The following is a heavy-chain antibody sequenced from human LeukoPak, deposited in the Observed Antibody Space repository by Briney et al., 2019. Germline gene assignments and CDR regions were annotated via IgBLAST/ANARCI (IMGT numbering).Heavy chain of an antibody. V-gene: IGHV3-33*01. CDR3: ARGEMATIGAYYYGMDV. Sequence: GGPLRLSCAASGVTFSSYGMHWVRQAPGKGLEGVAVIWYDGSNKYYADSVKGRFTISRDNSKNTLYLQMNSLRAEDTAVYYCARGEMATIGAYYYGMDVWGQGTTVTVSS. CDR2: IWYDGSNK. CDR1: GVTFSSYG. J-gene: IGHJ6*02. D-gene: IGHD5-24*01.